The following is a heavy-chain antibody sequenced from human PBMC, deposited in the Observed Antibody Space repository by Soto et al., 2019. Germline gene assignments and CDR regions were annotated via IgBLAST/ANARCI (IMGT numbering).Heavy chain of an antibody. J-gene: IGHJ6*02. D-gene: IGHD5-12*01. CDR1: GGTFSSYA. V-gene: IGHV1-69*13. Sequence: SVKVSCKASGGTFSSYAISWVRQAPGQGLEWMGGIIPIFGTANYAQKFQGRVTITADESTSTAYMELSSLRSEDTAVYYCARGRPPEWQRVPLYYYYGMDVWGQGTTVTVSS. CDR3: ARGRPPEWQRVPLYYYYGMDV. CDR2: IIPIFGTA.